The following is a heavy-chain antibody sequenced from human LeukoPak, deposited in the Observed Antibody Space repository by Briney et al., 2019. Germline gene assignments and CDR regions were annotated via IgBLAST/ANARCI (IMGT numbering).Heavy chain of an antibody. CDR2: IYSGGST. J-gene: IGHJ4*02. V-gene: IGHV3-66*02. Sequence: GGSLRPSCAASGFTFSSYGMRWVRQAPGKGLEWVSIIYSGGSTYYADSVKGRFTISRDNSKNTLYLQMNSLRAEDTAVYFCVRVGYSYGYGDWNHFDYWGQGTLVTVSS. D-gene: IGHD5-18*01. CDR3: VRVGYSYGYGDWNHFDY. CDR1: GFTFSSYG.